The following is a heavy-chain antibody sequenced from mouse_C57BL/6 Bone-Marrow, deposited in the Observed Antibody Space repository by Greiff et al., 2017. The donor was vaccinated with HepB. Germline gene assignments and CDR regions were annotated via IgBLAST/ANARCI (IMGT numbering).Heavy chain of an antibody. CDR3: ARGGTAVEKESRFAY. J-gene: IGHJ3*01. CDR2: IYPRSGNT. D-gene: IGHD1-1*01. V-gene: IGHV1-81*01. Sequence: QVQLQQSGAELARPGASVKLSCKASGYTFTSYGISWVKQRTGQGLEWIGEIYPRSGNTYYNEKFKGKATLTADKSSSTAYMELRSLTSEDSAVCCCARGGTAVEKESRFAYGGRGTLVTVSA. CDR1: GYTFTSYG.